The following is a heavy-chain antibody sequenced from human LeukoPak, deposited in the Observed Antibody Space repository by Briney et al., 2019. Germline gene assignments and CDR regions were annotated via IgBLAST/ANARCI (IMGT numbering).Heavy chain of an antibody. CDR1: GFTFSSYA. J-gene: IGHJ4*02. D-gene: IGHD2-15*01. Sequence: GGSLRLSCAASGFTFSSYAMSWVRQAPGKGLEWVSAISGSGGSTYYADSVKGRFTISTDNSKNTLYLQMNSLRAEDTAVYYCAKRQAIGYCSGGSCYSPPIDYWGQGTLVTVSS. CDR2: ISGSGGST. CDR3: AKRQAIGYCSGGSCYSPPIDY. V-gene: IGHV3-23*01.